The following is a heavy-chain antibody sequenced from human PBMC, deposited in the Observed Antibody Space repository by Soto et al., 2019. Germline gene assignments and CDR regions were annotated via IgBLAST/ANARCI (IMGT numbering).Heavy chain of an antibody. CDR2: IQQDGSEK. D-gene: IGHD5-12*01. CDR3: ARASRGGYTGYALDY. Sequence: PGVSLRLSCAASGFTFSTYWMTWVRQAPGKGLEWVANIQQDGSEKYYVDSVKGRFTISRDDAKNSLYLQMNSLRADDTAVYYCARASRGGYTGYALDYWGQGTLVTVSS. CDR1: GFTFSTYW. J-gene: IGHJ4*02. V-gene: IGHV3-7*01.